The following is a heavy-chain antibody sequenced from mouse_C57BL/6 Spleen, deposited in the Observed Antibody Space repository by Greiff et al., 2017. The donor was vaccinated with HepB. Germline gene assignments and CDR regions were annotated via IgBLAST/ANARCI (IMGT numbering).Heavy chain of an antibody. Sequence: EVQLQQSGPELVKPGASVKISCKASGYTFTDYYMNWVKQSHGKSLEWIGDINPNNGGTSYNQKFKGKATLTVDKSSSTAYMELRSLTSEDSAVYYCARLYYGSSSFAYWGQGTLVTVSA. CDR3: ARLYYGSSSFAY. CDR2: INPNNGGT. D-gene: IGHD1-1*01. J-gene: IGHJ3*01. CDR1: GYTFTDYY. V-gene: IGHV1-26*01.